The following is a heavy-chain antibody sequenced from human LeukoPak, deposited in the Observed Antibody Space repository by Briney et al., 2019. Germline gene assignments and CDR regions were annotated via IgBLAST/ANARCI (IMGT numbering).Heavy chain of an antibody. CDR3: ASSLGGGTFDP. CDR2: INHSGST. D-gene: IGHD2-15*01. V-gene: IGHV4-34*01. CDR1: GGSFSGYY. J-gene: IGHJ5*02. Sequence: PSETLSLTCAVYGGSFSGYYWSWIRQPPGKGLEWIGEINHSGSTNYNPSLKSRVTISVDTSKNQLSLKLSSVTAADTAVYYCASSLGGGTFDPWGQGTLVTVSS.